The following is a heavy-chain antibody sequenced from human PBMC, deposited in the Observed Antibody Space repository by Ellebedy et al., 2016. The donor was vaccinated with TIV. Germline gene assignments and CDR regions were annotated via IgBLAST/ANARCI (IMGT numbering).Heavy chain of an antibody. CDR3: ARPAASYSSSWYDFDC. CDR1: GFTFSSYT. Sequence: PGGSLRLSCAASGFTFSSYTVNWVRQAPGKGLEWVSSISTTGTYIHYADSVKGRFTISRDNAKNSLFLQMNSLRFEDTAVYFCARPAASYSSSWYDFDCWGQGTLVTVSS. J-gene: IGHJ4*02. CDR2: ISTTGTYI. V-gene: IGHV3-21*01. D-gene: IGHD6-13*01.